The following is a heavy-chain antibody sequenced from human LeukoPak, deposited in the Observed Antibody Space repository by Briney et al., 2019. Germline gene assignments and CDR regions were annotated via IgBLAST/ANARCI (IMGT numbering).Heavy chain of an antibody. D-gene: IGHD6-6*01. CDR1: GGSFSDYF. J-gene: IGHJ6*03. V-gene: IGHV4-34*01. CDR3: ARVLRGQLVRGQATYYYYYMDV. CDR2: ISHTGST. Sequence: SETLSLTCAVYGGSFSDYFWSWIRQPPGRGLEWIGEISHTGSTMYNPSLRSRVTISIDTSKNQFSLNLSSVTAADAAVYFCARVLRGQLVRGQATYYYYYMDVWGNGTTVTVSS.